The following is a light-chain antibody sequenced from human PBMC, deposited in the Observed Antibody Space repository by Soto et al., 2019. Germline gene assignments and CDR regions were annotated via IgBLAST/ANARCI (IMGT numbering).Light chain of an antibody. V-gene: IGLV2-14*01. CDR3: SSYTSSNTLVV. J-gene: IGLJ2*01. CDR1: SSDVGGYNH. CDR2: DVS. Sequence: QSVLTQPASVSGSPGQSITISCTGTSSDVGGYNHVSWYQQHPGKAPKLMIYDVSNRPSGVSNRFSGSKSGNTASLTISGLQAEDEADYYCSSYTSSNTLVVFGGGTKLTVL.